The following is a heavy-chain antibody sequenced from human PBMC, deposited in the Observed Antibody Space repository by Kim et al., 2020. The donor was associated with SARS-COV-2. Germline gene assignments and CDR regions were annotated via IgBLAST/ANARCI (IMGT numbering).Heavy chain of an antibody. CDR2: ISSSSSYI. D-gene: IGHD4-4*01. CDR1: GFTFSSYS. Sequence: GGSLRLSCAASGFTFSSYSMNWVRQAPGKGLEWVSSISSSSSYIYYADSVKGRFTISRDNAKNSLYLQMNSLRAEDTAVYYCAREGRDYSNSPHYYYYYYMDVWGKGTTVTVSS. J-gene: IGHJ6*03. V-gene: IGHV3-21*01. CDR3: AREGRDYSNSPHYYYYYYMDV.